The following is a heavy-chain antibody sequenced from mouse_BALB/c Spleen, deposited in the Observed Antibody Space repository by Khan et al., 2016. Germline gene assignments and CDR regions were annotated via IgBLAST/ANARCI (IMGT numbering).Heavy chain of an antibody. Sequence: LVKTGASVKISCKASGYSFTGYYMHWVKQSHGKSLEWLGYITSYNGATSYNQKIKGKATFNVDTSSRTAYMQFNRLTSEDSAVSFCASACGCSYFGFAYWGQGTLVTVSA. J-gene: IGHJ3*01. CDR1: GYSFTGYY. V-gene: IGHV1S34*01. D-gene: IGHD1-1*01. CDR2: ITSYNGAT. CDR3: ASACGCSYFGFAY.